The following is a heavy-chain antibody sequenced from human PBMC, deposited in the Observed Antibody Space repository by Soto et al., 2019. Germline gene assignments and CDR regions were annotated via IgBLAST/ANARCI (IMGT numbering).Heavy chain of an antibody. D-gene: IGHD2-21*02. CDR1: GFTFSNSA. J-gene: IGHJ4*02. Sequence: MQVVQSGPEVKKPGTSVKVSCETSGFTFSNSAVQWVRQARGQRLEWVGWIVVGRGNTNYAQKFQERVTITRDMSTNTAYMELSSLGSEDTAVYYCAAEVYSGGDCCHFDYWGQGTLVTVSS. CDR2: IVVGRGNT. V-gene: IGHV1-58*01. CDR3: AAEVYSGGDCCHFDY.